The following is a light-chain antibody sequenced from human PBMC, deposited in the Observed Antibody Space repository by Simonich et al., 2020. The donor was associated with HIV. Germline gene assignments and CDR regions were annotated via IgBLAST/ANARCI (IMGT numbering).Light chain of an antibody. J-gene: IGLJ2*01. CDR1: SSDVGAYNY. CDR2: DVS. V-gene: IGLV2-14*03. Sequence: QSALTQPASVSGSPGQSITISCTGTSSDVGAYNYVSWYQHHPGKPPKLMIYDVSKRPSGVSNRFSGSKSGNTASLTISGLQAEDEADYYCNSYTSSTTLLFGGGTTLTVL. CDR3: NSYTSSTTLL.